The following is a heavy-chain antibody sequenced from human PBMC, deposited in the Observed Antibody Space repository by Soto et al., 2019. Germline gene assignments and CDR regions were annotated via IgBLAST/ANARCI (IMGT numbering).Heavy chain of an antibody. V-gene: IGHV3-30*18. D-gene: IGHD2-15*01. CDR3: AKGCAGGTSCFYIDY. Sequence: QAQLVESGGGVVQPGRSLRLSCAASGFTFSNSGMHWVRQAPGKGLEWVALISHDGNNKLYADSVKGRFTISRDNSKNTVYLQMNSLRTEDTAVYYCAKGCAGGTSCFYIDYWGQGTLVSVSS. CDR2: ISHDGNNK. CDR1: GFTFSNSG. J-gene: IGHJ4*02.